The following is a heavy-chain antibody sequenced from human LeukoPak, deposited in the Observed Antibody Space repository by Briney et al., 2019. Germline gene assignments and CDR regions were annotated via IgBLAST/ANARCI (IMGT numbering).Heavy chain of an antibody. CDR2: INPSGGST. V-gene: IGHV1-46*01. J-gene: IGHJ4*02. CDR3: ARAPRAPSGWYQFGFDY. D-gene: IGHD6-19*01. Sequence: GASVKVSCKSSGYTFTSYYMHWVRQAPGQGLEWMGIINPSGGSTSYAQKFQGRVTMTRDMSTSTVYMELSSLRSEDTAVYYCARAPRAPSGWYQFGFDYRGQGTLVTVSS. CDR1: GYTFTSYY.